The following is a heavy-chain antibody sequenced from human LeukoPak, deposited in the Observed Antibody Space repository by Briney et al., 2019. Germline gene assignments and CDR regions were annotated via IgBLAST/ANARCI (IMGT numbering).Heavy chain of an antibody. CDR1: GGTFSSYA. J-gene: IGHJ5*02. CDR3: ARDRIQSGSSSHWFDP. Sequence: SVKVSCKASGGTFSSYAISWVRQAPGQGLEWMGGIIPIFGTANYAQKFQGRVTITADESTSTAYMELSSLRSEDTAVYYCARDRIQSGSSSHWFDPWGQGTLVTVSS. CDR2: IIPIFGTA. D-gene: IGHD6-6*01. V-gene: IGHV1-69*01.